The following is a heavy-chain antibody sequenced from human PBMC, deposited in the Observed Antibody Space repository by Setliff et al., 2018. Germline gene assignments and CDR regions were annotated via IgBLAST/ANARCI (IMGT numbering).Heavy chain of an antibody. V-gene: IGHV1-18*01. J-gene: IGHJ4*02. CDR2: ISPYTGNT. D-gene: IGHD2-8*01. CDR1: GHTFINFG. CDR3: SRLVRFCTRTTCQRLSGDDF. Sequence: KVSCKASGHTFINFGISWVRQAPGQGLEWVGWISPYTGNTYYAPRLQDRVTLTADTSTNTAYMELRSLISDDTAVYYCSRLVRFCTRTTCQRLSGDDFWGQGTQVTVSS.